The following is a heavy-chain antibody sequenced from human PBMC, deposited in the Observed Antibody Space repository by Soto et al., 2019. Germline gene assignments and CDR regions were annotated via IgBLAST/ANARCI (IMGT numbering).Heavy chain of an antibody. V-gene: IGHV4-30-4*01. CDR1: GVSISSGDYY. D-gene: IGHD2-2*01. CDR3: AREVVVPAAMGGYYYYGMDV. Sequence: SETLSLTCTVSGVSISSGDYYWSWIRQPPGKGLEWIGYIYYSGSTYYNPSLKSRVTISVDTSKNQFSLKLSSVTAADTAVYYCAREVVVPAAMGGYYYYGMDVWGQGTTVTVSS. J-gene: IGHJ6*02. CDR2: IYYSGST.